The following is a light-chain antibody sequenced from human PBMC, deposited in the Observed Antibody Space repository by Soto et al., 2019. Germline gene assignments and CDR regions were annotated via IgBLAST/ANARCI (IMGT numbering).Light chain of an antibody. V-gene: IGLV1-40*01. J-gene: IGLJ1*01. CDR2: EVS. CDR1: GSNIGASYD. Sequence: QSVLTQPPSVSGAPGQRVTISCAGSGSNIGASYDVHWYQQLPGTAPKLIIFEVSNRPSGVSDRFSGSKSGNRASLTISGLQAEDEADYYCSSYTSISSLGVFGTGTKVTVL. CDR3: SSYTSISSLGV.